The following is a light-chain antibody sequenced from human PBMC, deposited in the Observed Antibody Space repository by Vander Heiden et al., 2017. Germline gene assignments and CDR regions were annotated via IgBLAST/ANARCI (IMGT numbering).Light chain of an antibody. CDR1: SSDVGGYNY. CDR3: SAYTSSHTLV. V-gene: IGLV2-14*03. Sequence: QSALPQPASVPGSPAQSITISCTGTSSDVGGYNYDSWYQQRPGKAPELMSYDVSTRPSGVSNRFSGSKSGNTASLTISGLQAEDEADYYCSAYTSSHTLVFGGGTKLTVL. J-gene: IGLJ3*02. CDR2: DVS.